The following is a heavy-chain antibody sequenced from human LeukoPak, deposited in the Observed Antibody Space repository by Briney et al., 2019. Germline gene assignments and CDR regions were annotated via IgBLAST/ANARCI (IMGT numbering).Heavy chain of an antibody. CDR3: ARGVEMATMDY. D-gene: IGHD5-24*01. J-gene: IGHJ4*02. Sequence: GASVKVSCTASGYTFTSYDINWVRQAPGQGLEWMGGIIPIFGTANYAQKFQGRVTITADESTSTACMELSSLRSEDTAVYYCARGVEMATMDYWGQGTLVTVSS. CDR1: GYTFTSYD. CDR2: IIPIFGTA. V-gene: IGHV1-69*13.